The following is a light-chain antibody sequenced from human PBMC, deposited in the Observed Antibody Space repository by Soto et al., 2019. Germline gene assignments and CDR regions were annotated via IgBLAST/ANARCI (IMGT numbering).Light chain of an antibody. CDR2: RSD. Sequence: QSVLTQSPSASGTPGQRVIIACSGSSSNIGSNHVNWYRHLPGAAPKLLIFRSDQRPSGVPDRFSGSKSGTTASLAISGLQYGDEADYYCAAWDDSRYSVVFGGGTKLTVL. CDR1: SSNIGSNH. V-gene: IGLV1-44*01. J-gene: IGLJ2*01. CDR3: AAWDDSRYSVV.